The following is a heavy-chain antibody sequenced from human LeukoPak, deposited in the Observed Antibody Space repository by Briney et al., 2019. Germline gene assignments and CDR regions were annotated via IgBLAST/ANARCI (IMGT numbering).Heavy chain of an antibody. Sequence: GGSLRLSCAASGFTFSSYAMHWARQAPAKGLEWVAVISYDGSSKYYADSVKGRFTISRHNSINALYLQMNSLRLDDTAVYYCVGEIGPRSFDYWGQGTLVTVSS. CDR1: GFTFSSYA. CDR3: VGEIGPRSFDY. J-gene: IGHJ4*02. D-gene: IGHD3-16*01. CDR2: ISYDGSSK. V-gene: IGHV3-30-3*01.